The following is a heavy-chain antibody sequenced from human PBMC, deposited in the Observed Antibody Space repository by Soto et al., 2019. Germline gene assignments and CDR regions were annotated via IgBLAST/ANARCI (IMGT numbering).Heavy chain of an antibody. CDR1: GGSISDSSHY. CDR3: ARHSGNYGDWAFDF. CDR2: INYSGRT. D-gene: IGHD4-17*01. V-gene: IGHV4-39*01. J-gene: IGHJ4*02. Sequence: SETLSLTCTVSGGSISDSSHYWAWIRHPPGKRLEWIATINYSGRTYYNPSLRSRVTISVDTSRDQFPLNLNSVTAADTAVYYCARHSGNYGDWAFDFWGQGTLVTVS.